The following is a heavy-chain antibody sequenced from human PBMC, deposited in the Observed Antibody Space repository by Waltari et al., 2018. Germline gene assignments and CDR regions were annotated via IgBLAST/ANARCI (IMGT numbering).Heavy chain of an antibody. D-gene: IGHD6-13*01. CDR1: GYTFTSYA. V-gene: IGHV1-3*01. Sequence: QVQLVQSGAEVKKPGASVKVSCKASGYTFTSYAMHWVRQAPGQRLEWMGWINAGNGNTKYSQKFQGRVTITRDTSASTAYMELSSLRSEDTAVYYCARGAVGIAAPEATFDYWGQGTLVTVSS. CDR2: INAGNGNT. J-gene: IGHJ4*02. CDR3: ARGAVGIAAPEATFDY.